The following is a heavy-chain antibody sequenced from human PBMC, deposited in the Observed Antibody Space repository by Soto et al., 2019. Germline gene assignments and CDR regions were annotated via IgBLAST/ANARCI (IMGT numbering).Heavy chain of an antibody. V-gene: IGHV4-34*01. Sequence: QAQLQQWGAGLLKPSETLSLTCAVYGGSLSGYYWTWIRQPPGKGLEWIGEINPGGITNYNPSVKSRLTISLDTSQKQVSLRLNSVTAADTAFYYCARGGGYCGSTSCHTYYFDYWGQGPLVTVSS. CDR3: ARGGGYCGSTSCHTYYFDY. J-gene: IGHJ4*02. CDR1: GGSLSGYY. D-gene: IGHD2-2*02. CDR2: INPGGIT.